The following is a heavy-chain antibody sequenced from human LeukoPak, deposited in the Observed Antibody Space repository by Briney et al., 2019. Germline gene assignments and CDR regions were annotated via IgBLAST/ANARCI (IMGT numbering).Heavy chain of an antibody. D-gene: IGHD3-10*01. V-gene: IGHV3-23*01. CDR3: AKYGSGSYYTGLF. Sequence: GGSLRLSCAASGFTFSSFAMSWVRQAPGKGLQWVSTIIVSVENTYYADSVKGRFTISRDISKSTLYLQMNSLRDEDTAIYYCAKYGSGSYYTGLFWGQGTLVTV. J-gene: IGHJ4*02. CDR1: GFTFSSFA. CDR2: IIVSVENT.